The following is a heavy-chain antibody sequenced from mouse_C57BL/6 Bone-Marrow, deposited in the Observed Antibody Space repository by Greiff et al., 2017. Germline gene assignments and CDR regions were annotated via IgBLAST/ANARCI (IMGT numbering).Heavy chain of an antibody. V-gene: IGHV5-4*03. Sequence: EVKLVESGGGLVKPGGSLTLSCAASGFTFSSYAMSWVRQTPEKRLEWVATISDGGRYTYYPDNVKGRFTISRDNAKNNLYLQMSHRKSEDTAMYYCAIIRGWYFDVWGTGTTVPVSS. CDR1: GFTFSSYA. CDR3: AIIRGWYFDV. CDR2: ISDGGRYT. D-gene: IGHD1-2*01. J-gene: IGHJ1*03.